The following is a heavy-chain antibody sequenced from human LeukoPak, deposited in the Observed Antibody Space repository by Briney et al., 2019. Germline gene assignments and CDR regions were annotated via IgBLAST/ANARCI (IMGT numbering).Heavy chain of an antibody. V-gene: IGHV1-18*03. CDR1: GYTFSSYG. CDR2: INPYNGNT. D-gene: IGHD4-17*01. CDR3: AREIYGRFDY. Sequence: ASVRVSCKASGYTFSSYGISWVRQAPGQGLEWMGWINPYNGNTNYAQKVQGRVILTTDTSTSTAYMELRSLRSDDMAVYYCAREIYGRFDYWGQGTLVPVSS. J-gene: IGHJ4*02.